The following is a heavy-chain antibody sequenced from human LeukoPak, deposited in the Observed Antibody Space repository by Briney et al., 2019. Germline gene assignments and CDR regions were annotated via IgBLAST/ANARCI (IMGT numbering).Heavy chain of an antibody. D-gene: IGHD3-3*01. Sequence: SVKVSCKASGGTFSSYAISWVRQAPGQGLEWMGGIIPIFGTANYAQKFQGRVTITADESTSTAYMELSSLRSEDTAVYYCARGNGVRFLEWLVWFDPWGQGTLVTVSS. CDR1: GGTFSSYA. CDR3: ARGNGVRFLEWLVWFDP. CDR2: IIPIFGTA. J-gene: IGHJ5*02. V-gene: IGHV1-69*13.